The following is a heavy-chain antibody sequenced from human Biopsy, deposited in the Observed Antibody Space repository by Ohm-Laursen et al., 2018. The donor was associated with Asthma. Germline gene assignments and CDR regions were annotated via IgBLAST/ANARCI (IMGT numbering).Heavy chain of an antibody. CDR1: GFTFSDYY. CDR2: INGKSNSI. V-gene: IGHV3-11*01. CDR3: ARDSYSSGLYDDFES. Sequence: SLRLSCAASGFTFSDYYMCCIRQAPGKGLEWISYINGKSNSIEYADSVKGRFTISRYNAKNSLYLQMTSLRVEDTAVYYCARDSYSSGLYDDFESWGQGTLVTVSS. D-gene: IGHD6-19*01. J-gene: IGHJ4*02.